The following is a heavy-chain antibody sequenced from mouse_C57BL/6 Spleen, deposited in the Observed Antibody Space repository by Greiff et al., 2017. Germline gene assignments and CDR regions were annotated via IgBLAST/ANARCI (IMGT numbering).Heavy chain of an antibody. D-gene: IGHD1-1*01. CDR2: INPNNGGT. CDR1: GYTFTDYY. CDR3: ARVITTVLDY. Sequence: VQLQQSGPELVKPGASVKISCKASGYTFTDYYMNWVKQSHGKSLEWIGDINPNNGGTSYNQKFKGKATLTVDKSSSTAYMELRSLTSEDSAVYYCARVITTVLDYWGQGTTLTVSS. V-gene: IGHV1-26*01. J-gene: IGHJ2*01.